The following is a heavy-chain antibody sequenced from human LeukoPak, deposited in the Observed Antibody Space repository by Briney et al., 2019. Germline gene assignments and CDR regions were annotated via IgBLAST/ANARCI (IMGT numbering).Heavy chain of an antibody. CDR2: IYRTGST. J-gene: IGHJ4*02. CDR3: VRGGYSYGSNFFDY. CDR1: GYSINSGYY. D-gene: IGHD5-18*01. Sequence: SETLSLTCTVSGYSINSGYYWVWIRQPPGKGLEWIGSIYRTGSTNYNPSLKSRVNISVDRSKNQLSLKLSSVTAADTAVYYCVRGGYSYGSNFFDYWGQGALVTVSS. V-gene: IGHV4-38-2*02.